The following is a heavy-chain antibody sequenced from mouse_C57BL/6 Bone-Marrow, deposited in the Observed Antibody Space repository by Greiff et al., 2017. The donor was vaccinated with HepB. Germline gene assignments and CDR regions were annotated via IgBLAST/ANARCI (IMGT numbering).Heavy chain of an antibody. CDR3: AMIITTVVALYYYAMDY. CDR2: IWTGGGT. CDR1: GFSLTSYA. Sequence: VQLVESGPGLVAPSQSLSITCTVSGFSLTSYAISWVRQPPGKGLEWLGVIWTGGGTNYNSALKSRLSISKDNSKSQVFLKMNSLQTDDTARYYCAMIITTVVALYYYAMDYWGQGTSVTVSS. V-gene: IGHV2-9-1*01. D-gene: IGHD1-1*01. J-gene: IGHJ4*01.